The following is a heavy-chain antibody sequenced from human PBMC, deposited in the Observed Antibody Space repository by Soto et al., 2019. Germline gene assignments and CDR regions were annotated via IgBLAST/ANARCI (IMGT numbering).Heavy chain of an antibody. CDR3: ARGRVGAIMVGNYFDD. D-gene: IGHD1-26*01. V-gene: IGHV3-30-3*01. CDR1: GFTFSSYA. J-gene: IGHJ4*02. Sequence: LRLSCAASGFTFSSYAMHWVRQAPGKGLEWVAVISYDGSNKYYADSVKGRFTISRDNSKNTLYLQMNSLRAEDTAVYYCARGRVGAIMVGNYFDDWGQGTLVTVSS. CDR2: ISYDGSNK.